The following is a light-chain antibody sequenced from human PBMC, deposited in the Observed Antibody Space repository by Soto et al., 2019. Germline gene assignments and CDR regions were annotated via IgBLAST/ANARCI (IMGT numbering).Light chain of an antibody. CDR2: DTS. CDR1: QSVSSY. J-gene: IGKJ4*01. CDR3: QQRSNRPLT. Sequence: EIVLTQSPATLSLSPGEGATLSCRADQSVSSYLAWYQQKPGQAPRLLIYDTSNRATGIPARFSGSGSGTDFTLTISSLEPEDFAVYYCQQRSNRPLTFGGGTKVDIK. V-gene: IGKV3-11*01.